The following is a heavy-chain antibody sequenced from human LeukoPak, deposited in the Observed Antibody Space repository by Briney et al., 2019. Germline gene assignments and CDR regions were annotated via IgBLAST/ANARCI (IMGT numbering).Heavy chain of an antibody. CDR3: ARAYGADDAFDI. CDR2: IYYSGNT. CDR1: GGSISTSAYY. J-gene: IGHJ3*02. V-gene: IGHV4-39*01. D-gene: IGHD4-17*01. Sequence: PSETLSLTCIVSGGSISTSAYYWGWIRQPPGEGLQWIGSIYYSGNTYYNSSLKSRVTISVDTSTSQFSLRLSSVTAADTAVYYCARAYGADDAFDIWGQGTMVTVSS.